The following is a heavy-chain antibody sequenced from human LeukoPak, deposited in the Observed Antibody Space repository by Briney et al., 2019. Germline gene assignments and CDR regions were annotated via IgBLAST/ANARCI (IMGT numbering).Heavy chain of an antibody. CDR1: GFIFSSYW. CDR2: IRQDGSEK. D-gene: IGHD6-13*01. J-gene: IGHJ4*02. Sequence: GGSLRLSCAASGFIFSSYWMSWVRQAPGKGLEWVASIRQDGSEKYYVDSVKGRFTISRDNAKNSLYVQVNSLRADDTAVYYCARQRWGSSPQTYYFDYWGQGTLVTVSS. CDR3: ARQRWGSSPQTYYFDY. V-gene: IGHV3-7*01.